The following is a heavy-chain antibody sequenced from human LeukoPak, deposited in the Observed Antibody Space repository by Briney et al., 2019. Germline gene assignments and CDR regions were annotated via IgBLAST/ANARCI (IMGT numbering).Heavy chain of an antibody. CDR2: LSKSGNT. Sequence: TSETLSLTCTVSGGSISSYYWSWIRLPPGKGLEWIGYLSKSGNTNYSPSLKSRVTIFGDTSKNQFFLKLSSVTAADTAVYYCARARYVNSFYAFDIWGQGTLVTVSS. J-gene: IGHJ3*02. V-gene: IGHV4-59*01. CDR3: ARARYVNSFYAFDI. CDR1: GGSISSYY. D-gene: IGHD3-9*01.